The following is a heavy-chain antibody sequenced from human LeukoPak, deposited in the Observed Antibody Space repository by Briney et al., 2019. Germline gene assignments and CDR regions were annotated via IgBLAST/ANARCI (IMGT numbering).Heavy chain of an antibody. CDR3: ARGVSSWRFDP. CDR2: IHPSGGST. D-gene: IGHD6-13*01. J-gene: IGHJ5*02. V-gene: IGHV1-46*01. CDR1: GYTFTGNY. Sequence: GASVKVSCKTSGYTFTGNYIHWVRQAPGQGPEWMGAIHPSGGSTSYAQKFQDRVTMTRDTSTSTVYMDLSSLRSEDTAVYYCARGVSSWRFDPWGQGTLVTVSS.